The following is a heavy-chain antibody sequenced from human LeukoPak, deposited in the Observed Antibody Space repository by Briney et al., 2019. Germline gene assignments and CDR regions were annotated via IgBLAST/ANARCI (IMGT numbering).Heavy chain of an antibody. CDR2: ISGSGGST. D-gene: IGHD3-10*01. V-gene: IGHV3-23*01. Sequence: GGSLRLSCAASGFTFSSYAMSWVRQAPGKGLEWVSAISGSGGSTYYADSVKGRFTISRDNSKNTLYLQMNSLRAEDTAVYYCAKDIGMVRGVTRFDYWGQGTQVTVSS. CDR1: GFTFSSYA. J-gene: IGHJ4*02. CDR3: AKDIGMVRGVTRFDY.